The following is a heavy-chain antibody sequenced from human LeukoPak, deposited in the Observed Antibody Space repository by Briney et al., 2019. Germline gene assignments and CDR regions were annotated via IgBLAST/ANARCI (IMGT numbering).Heavy chain of an antibody. CDR3: AKYGIVGATLGYFDY. J-gene: IGHJ4*02. CDR1: GFTFSSYA. D-gene: IGHD1-26*01. Sequence: PGGSLRLSCAASGFTFSSYAMSWVRQAPGKGLEWVSGITGSGGSTYYADSVKGRFTISRDNSKNTLYLQMNSLRAEDTAVYYCAKYGIVGATLGYFDYWGQGTLVTVSS. V-gene: IGHV3-23*01. CDR2: ITGSGGST.